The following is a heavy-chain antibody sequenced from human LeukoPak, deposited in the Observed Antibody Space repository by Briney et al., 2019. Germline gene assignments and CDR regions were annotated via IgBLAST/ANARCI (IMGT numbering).Heavy chain of an antibody. J-gene: IGHJ4*02. D-gene: IGHD5-24*01. CDR1: GYTFTGYY. V-gene: IGHV1-2*02. CDR3: ARDTAYKDY. Sequence: ASVKVSCKASGYTFTGYYLHWVRQAPGQGREWMGWINPNSGGTNYAQKFQGRVTMTRDTSITTAYMELSGLRSDDTAVYYCARDTAYKDYWGQGTLVTVSS. CDR2: INPNSGGT.